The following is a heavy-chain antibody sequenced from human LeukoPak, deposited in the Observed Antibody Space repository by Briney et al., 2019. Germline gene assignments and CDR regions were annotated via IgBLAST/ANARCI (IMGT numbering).Heavy chain of an antibody. Sequence: PSETLSLTCAVYGGSFSGYYWSWIRQPPGKGLEWIGEINHSGSTNYNPSLKSRVTISVDTSKNQFSLKLSSVTAADTAVYYCARGLSGGSCSDYWGQGTLVTVSS. D-gene: IGHD2-15*01. J-gene: IGHJ4*02. CDR2: INHSGST. CDR1: GGSFSGYY. CDR3: ARGLSGGSCSDY. V-gene: IGHV4-34*01.